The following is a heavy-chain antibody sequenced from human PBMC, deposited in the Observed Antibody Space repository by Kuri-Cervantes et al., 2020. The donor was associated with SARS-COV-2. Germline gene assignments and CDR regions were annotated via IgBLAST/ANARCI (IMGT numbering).Heavy chain of an antibody. CDR2: ISAYNGNT. D-gene: IGHD6-13*01. Sequence: ASVKVSCKASGYTFTGYYMHWVRQAPGQGLEWMGWISAYNGNTNYAQKLQGRVTMTTDASTSTAYMELRSLRSDDTAVYYCARDAIVTVGSWYDYWGQGTLVTVSS. CDR1: GYTFTGYY. V-gene: IGHV1-18*04. CDR3: ARDAIVTVGSWYDY. J-gene: IGHJ4*02.